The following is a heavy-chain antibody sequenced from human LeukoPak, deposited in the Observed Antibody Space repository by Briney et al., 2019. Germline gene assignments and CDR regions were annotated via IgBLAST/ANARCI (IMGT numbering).Heavy chain of an antibody. D-gene: IGHD5-12*01. CDR2: IWYDGSNK. V-gene: IGHV3-33*06. CDR1: GFTFSSYG. Sequence: PGGSLRLSCAASGFTFSSYGMHWVRQAPGKGLEWVAVIWYDGSNKYYADSVKGRFTISRDNSKNTLYLQMNSLRAEDTAVYYCAKGGSGYDWDIDYWGQGTLVNVSS. CDR3: AKGGSGYDWDIDY. J-gene: IGHJ4*02.